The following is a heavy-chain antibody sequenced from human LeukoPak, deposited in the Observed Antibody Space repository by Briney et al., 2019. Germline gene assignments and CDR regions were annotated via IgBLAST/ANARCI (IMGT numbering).Heavy chain of an antibody. V-gene: IGHV3-74*01. CDR2: INSDGSDI. J-gene: IGHJ4*02. D-gene: IGHD2-15*01. CDR1: GFIFCNYY. CDR3: ARDWGRYCSGGFCDVLGY. Sequence: GSLRLPCAASGFIFCNYYMHWVRQPPGEGVVGVAHINSDGSDINNADSVKGRFTISRDNAKNTLYLQMNSLRAEDTAVYYCARDWGRYCSGGFCDVLGYWGQGTLVTVSS.